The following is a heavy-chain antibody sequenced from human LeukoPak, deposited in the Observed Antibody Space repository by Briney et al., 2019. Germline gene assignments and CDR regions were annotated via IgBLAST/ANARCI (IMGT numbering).Heavy chain of an antibody. V-gene: IGHV3-48*03. J-gene: IGHJ3*02. CDR3: ARDLGDCSGGSCYLPDAFDI. CDR2: TSSSGSTI. Sequence: GGSLRLSCAASGFTFSSYEMNWVRQAPGKGLEWVSYTSSSGSTIYHADSVKGRFTISRDNAKNSLYLQMGSLRAEDTAVYYCARDLGDCSGGSCYLPDAFDIWGQGTMVTVSS. CDR1: GFTFSSYE. D-gene: IGHD2-15*01.